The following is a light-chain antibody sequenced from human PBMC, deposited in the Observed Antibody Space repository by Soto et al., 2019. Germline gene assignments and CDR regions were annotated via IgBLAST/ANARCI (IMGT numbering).Light chain of an antibody. V-gene: IGLV2-14*01. J-gene: IGLJ3*02. CDR3: SSYTTSGTPV. CDR2: EVS. Sequence: QSVLTQPASVSGSPGQTITISCTGTSSDVGGYNYLSWYQQHPGKAPKVMIYEVSNRPSGVSNRFSGSKSGNTASLPISGLQAEDEDDYLCSSYTTSGTPVFGGGTKLTVL. CDR1: SSDVGGYNY.